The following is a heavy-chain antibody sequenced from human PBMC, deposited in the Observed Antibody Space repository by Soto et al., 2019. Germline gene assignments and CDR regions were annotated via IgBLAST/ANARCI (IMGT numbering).Heavy chain of an antibody. CDR1: GLTVSGKKY. J-gene: IGHJ3*01. CDR3: ATWHEREHAYDV. CDR2: LYDVDGP. V-gene: IGHV3-53*01. Sequence: GGSLRLSCAASGLTVSGKKYVAWVRQAPGKGLEWVSALYDVDGPFYSDSVKGRFTTSSDSSKTTVYLQMNDLRPADTAVYYCATWHEREHAYDVWGQGTTVTVSS. D-gene: IGHD1-1*01.